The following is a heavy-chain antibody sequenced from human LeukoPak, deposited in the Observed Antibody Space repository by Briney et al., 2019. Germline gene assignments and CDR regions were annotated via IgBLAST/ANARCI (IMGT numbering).Heavy chain of an antibody. J-gene: IGHJ6*02. CDR3: ARDRRGYSGYDWYYYYGMDV. CDR2: ISSSGSTI. CDR1: GFTFSDYY. V-gene: IGHV3-11*01. D-gene: IGHD5-12*01. Sequence: GGSLRLSCAASGFTFSDYYMSWIRQAPGKGLEWVSYISSSGSTIYYADSVKGRFTISRDYAKNSLYLQMNSLRAEDTAVYYCARDRRGYSGYDWYYYYGMDVWGQGTTVTVSS.